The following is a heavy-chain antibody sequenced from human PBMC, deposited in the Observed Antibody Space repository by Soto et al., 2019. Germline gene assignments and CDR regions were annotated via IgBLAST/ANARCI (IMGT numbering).Heavy chain of an antibody. CDR3: ACRDRDDCPHY. V-gene: IGHV2-5*02. Sequence: QITLKESGPTLVKPTQTLTLTCTFSGFSLSTIGVGVGWVRQPPGKALEWLALIYWDDDKRYRPSLNTRLTTTKDTSKTQVVLTMTNMDPQDTATYYCACRDRDDCPHYWGQGTLFTVSS. CDR2: IYWDDDK. D-gene: IGHD2-21*02. CDR1: GFSLSTIGVG. J-gene: IGHJ4*02.